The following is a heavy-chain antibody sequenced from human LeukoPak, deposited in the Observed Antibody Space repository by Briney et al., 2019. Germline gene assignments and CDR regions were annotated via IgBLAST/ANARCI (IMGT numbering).Heavy chain of an antibody. D-gene: IGHD3-22*01. CDR1: GGSFSGYY. CDR2: INHSGST. J-gene: IGHJ4*02. CDR3: ARAGDSSGCSDY. Sequence: PSETLSLTCAVYGGSFSGYYWSWIRQPPGKGLEWIGEINHSGSTNYNPSLKSRVTISVDTSKNQFSLKLSSVTAADTAVYYCARAGDSSGCSDYWGQGTLVTVSS. V-gene: IGHV4-34*01.